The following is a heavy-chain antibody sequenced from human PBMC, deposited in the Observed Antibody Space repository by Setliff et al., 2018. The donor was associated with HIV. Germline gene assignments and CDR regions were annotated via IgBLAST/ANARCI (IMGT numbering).Heavy chain of an antibody. D-gene: IGHD6-25*01. Sequence: GGSLRLSCAASGFTVSSNYMSWVRQAPGKGLEWVSVIYSGGTTYYADSVKGRFTLSRDNSKSTVYLQVGSLRPDDTAMYYCARSRPYNSALDYWGQGTLVTVSS. CDR1: GFTVSSNY. V-gene: IGHV3-66*02. J-gene: IGHJ4*02. CDR2: IYSGGTT. CDR3: ARSRPYNSALDY.